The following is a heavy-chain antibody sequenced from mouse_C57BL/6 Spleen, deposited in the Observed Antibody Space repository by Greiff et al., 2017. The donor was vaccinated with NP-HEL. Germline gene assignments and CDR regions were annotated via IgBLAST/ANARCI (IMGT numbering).Heavy chain of an antibody. Sequence: EVKLMESGPELVKPGASVKMSCKASGYTFTDYNMHWVKQSHGKSLEWIGYINPNNGGTSYNQKFKGKATLTVNKSSSTAYMELRSLTSEDSAVYYCARYYGSSYNWFAYWGQGTLVTVSA. D-gene: IGHD1-1*01. CDR1: GYTFTDYN. J-gene: IGHJ3*01. CDR2: INPNNGGT. V-gene: IGHV1-22*01. CDR3: ARYYGSSYNWFAY.